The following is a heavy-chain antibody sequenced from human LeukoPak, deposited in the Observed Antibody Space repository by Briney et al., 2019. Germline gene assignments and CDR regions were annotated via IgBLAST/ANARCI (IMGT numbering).Heavy chain of an antibody. Sequence: GGSLRLSCAASGFTFSSHAMSWVRQAPGKGLEWVSAISSGGDNTYYADSVKGRFTISRDNAKNSLYLQMNSLRDEDTAVYYCAKGWGWFGDVDYWGQGTLVTVSS. CDR1: GFTFSSHA. V-gene: IGHV3-23*01. J-gene: IGHJ4*02. CDR2: ISSGGDNT. CDR3: AKGWGWFGDVDY. D-gene: IGHD3-10*01.